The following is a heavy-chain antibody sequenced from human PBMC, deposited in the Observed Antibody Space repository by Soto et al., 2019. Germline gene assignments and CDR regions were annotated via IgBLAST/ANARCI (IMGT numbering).Heavy chain of an antibody. CDR3: ARDRSSSSWYDANYYYYGMDV. J-gene: IGHJ6*02. D-gene: IGHD6-13*01. Sequence: GASVEVSCKASGYTFTGYYMHWVRQAPGQGLEWLGWINPNSGGTNYAQKFQGRVTMTRDTSISTANMELSRLRSDDTAVYYCARDRSSSSWYDANYYYYGMDVWGQGTTVTSP. CDR2: INPNSGGT. CDR1: GYTFTGYY. V-gene: IGHV1-2*02.